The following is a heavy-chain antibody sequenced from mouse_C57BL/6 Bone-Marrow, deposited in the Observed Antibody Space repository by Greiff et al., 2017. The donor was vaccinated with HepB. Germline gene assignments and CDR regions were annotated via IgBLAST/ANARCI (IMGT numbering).Heavy chain of an antibody. Sequence: QVQLQQPGAELVMPGASVKLSCKASGYTFTSYWMHWVKQRPGQGLEWIGEIDPSDSYTNYNQKFKGKSTLTVDKSSSTAYMQLSSLTSEDSAVYYCARCTLYYYGRDWYFDVWGTGTTFTVSS. D-gene: IGHD1-1*01. CDR3: ARCTLYYYGRDWYFDV. CDR2: IDPSDSYT. J-gene: IGHJ1*03. V-gene: IGHV1-69*01. CDR1: GYTFTSYW.